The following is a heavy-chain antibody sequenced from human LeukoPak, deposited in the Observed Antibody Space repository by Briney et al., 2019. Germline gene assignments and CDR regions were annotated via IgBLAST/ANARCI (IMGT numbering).Heavy chain of an antibody. V-gene: IGHV1-18*01. CDR2: ISAYNGNT. CDR3: ARSSGWYDY. Sequence: LEWMGWISAYNGNTNYAQKLQGRVTMTTDTSTSTAYMELRSLRSDDTAVYYCARSSGWYDYWGQGTLVTVSS. D-gene: IGHD6-19*01. J-gene: IGHJ4*02.